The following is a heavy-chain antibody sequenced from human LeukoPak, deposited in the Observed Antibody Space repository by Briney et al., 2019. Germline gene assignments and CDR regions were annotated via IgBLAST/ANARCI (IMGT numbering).Heavy chain of an antibody. CDR1: GGTFSSYA. CDR3: ARPYYDSSAPPYDY. J-gene: IGHJ4*02. Sequence: ASVKVSCKASGGTFSSYAISWVRQAPGQGLGWMGGIIPIFGTANYAQKFQGRVTITTDESTSTAYMELSSLRSEDTAVYYCARPYYDSSAPPYDYWGQGTLVTVSS. D-gene: IGHD3-22*01. CDR2: IIPIFGTA. V-gene: IGHV1-69*05.